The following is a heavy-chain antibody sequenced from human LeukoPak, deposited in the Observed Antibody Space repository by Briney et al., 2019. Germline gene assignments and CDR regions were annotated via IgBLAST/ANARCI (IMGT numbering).Heavy chain of an antibody. V-gene: IGHV3-23*01. CDR2: ISGSGVST. D-gene: IGHD3-22*01. CDR3: AKDGGGYYPSYYYYMDV. CDR1: GFTFSGYA. J-gene: IGHJ6*03. Sequence: GGSLRLSCAASGFTFSGYAMTWVRQAPGKGLEWVSGISGSGVSTYYADSVKGRFTISRDNSKNTLYLQMNSLRAEDTAVYYCAKDGGGYYPSYYYYMDVWGKGTTVTISS.